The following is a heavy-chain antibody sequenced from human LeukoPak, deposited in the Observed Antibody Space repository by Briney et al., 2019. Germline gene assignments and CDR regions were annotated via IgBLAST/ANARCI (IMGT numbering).Heavy chain of an antibody. CDR2: IIPIFGTA. V-gene: IGHV1-69*05. Sequence: SVKVPCKASGGTFSSYTISWVRQAPGQGLEWMGGIIPIFGTANYAQKFQGRVTITTDESTSTAYMELSSLRSEDTAVYYCAVGYCSSTSCQHDYWGQGTLVTVSS. D-gene: IGHD2-2*01. CDR1: GGTFSSYT. CDR3: AVGYCSSTSCQHDY. J-gene: IGHJ4*02.